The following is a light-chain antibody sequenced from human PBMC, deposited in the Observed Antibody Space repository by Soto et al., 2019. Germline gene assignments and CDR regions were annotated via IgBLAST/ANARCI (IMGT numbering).Light chain of an antibody. CDR2: EAF. CDR1: QTFNSW. CDR3: PHYNTWT. V-gene: IGKV1-5*01. Sequence: DRQRIQYPYRMYASVGDTITITCRASQTFNSWVTWYQQKPGKAPKLLIYEAFTLQSGVSSRFSGNGSGTEFSLTFSSLQADDFGIYYCPHYNTWTVGPGTKVDI. J-gene: IGKJ1*01.